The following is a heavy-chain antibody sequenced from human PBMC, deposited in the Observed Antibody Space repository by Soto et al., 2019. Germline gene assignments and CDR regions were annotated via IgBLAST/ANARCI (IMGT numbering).Heavy chain of an antibody. CDR1: GYTFTSYG. CDR3: ARAPPYSSSWESYYYFCMDV. J-gene: IGHJ6*02. D-gene: IGHD6-6*01. Sequence: QVQLVQSGAEVKKPGASVKVSCKASGYTFTSYGISWVRQAPGQGLEWMGWISAYNGNTNYAQKLQSRVTMTTDTTTSTAYMELRSLRSDDTAVYYCARAPPYSSSWESYYYFCMDVWGQGTTVTVSS. V-gene: IGHV1-18*01. CDR2: ISAYNGNT.